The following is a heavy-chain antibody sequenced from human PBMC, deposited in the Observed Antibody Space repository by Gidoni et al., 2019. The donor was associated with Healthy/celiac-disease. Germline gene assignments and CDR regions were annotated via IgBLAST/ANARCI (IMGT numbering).Heavy chain of an antibody. Sequence: QVQLVESGGGVVQPGRSLRLSCAASGFTFSSYGMHWVRPAPGKGLEWVAVLSYDGSNKYYADSVKGRFTISRDNSKNTLYLQMNSLRAEDTAVYYCAKASVAGTGLFDYWGQGTLVTVSS. V-gene: IGHV3-30*18. CDR1: GFTFSSYG. CDR2: LSYDGSNK. J-gene: IGHJ4*02. CDR3: AKASVAGTGLFDY. D-gene: IGHD6-19*01.